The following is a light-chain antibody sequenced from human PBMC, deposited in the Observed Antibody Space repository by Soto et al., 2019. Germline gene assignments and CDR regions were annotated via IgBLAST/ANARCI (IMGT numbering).Light chain of an antibody. CDR1: QGISKY. V-gene: IGKV1-27*01. CDR3: QKYNSAPQDT. J-gene: IGKJ5*01. Sequence: DIQMTQSPSSLSASVGDRVTITCRASQGISKYLAWYQQKPGKVPKLLIYAASTLQSGVPSRFSGSGSGTYFTLTISSLQPEDVTTYYCQKYNSAPQDTFGQGTRLEIK. CDR2: AAS.